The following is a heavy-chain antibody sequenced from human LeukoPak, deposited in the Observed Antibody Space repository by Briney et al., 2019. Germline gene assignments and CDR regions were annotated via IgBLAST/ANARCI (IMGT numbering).Heavy chain of an antibody. Sequence: GRSLRLSCAASGFTFSSYAMHWVRQAPGKGLEWVAVISYDGSNKYYADSVKGRFTISRDNSKNTLYLQMNSLRAEDTAVYYCAREGDWYYYDSSGYYPFDYWGQGTLVTVSS. D-gene: IGHD3-22*01. CDR3: AREGDWYYYDSSGYYPFDY. CDR2: ISYDGSNK. CDR1: GFTFSSYA. J-gene: IGHJ4*02. V-gene: IGHV3-30*04.